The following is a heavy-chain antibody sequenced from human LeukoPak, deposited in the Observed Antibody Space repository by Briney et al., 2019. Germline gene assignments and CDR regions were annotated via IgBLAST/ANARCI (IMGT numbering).Heavy chain of an antibody. CDR3: ARAGYSSTSRIDF. CDR1: GFTLSNAW. CDR2: IKSKTDGGTT. J-gene: IGHJ4*02. D-gene: IGHD5-18*01. V-gene: IGHV3-15*01. Sequence: KAGGSRRLSCAASGFTLSNAWMRWVRQAPGKGREWVGRIKSKTDGGTTDYCAPVKARFTISRDNSKNTLDLQMNSLKTEDTAVYYCARAGYSSTSRIDFWGQGTLVTVSS.